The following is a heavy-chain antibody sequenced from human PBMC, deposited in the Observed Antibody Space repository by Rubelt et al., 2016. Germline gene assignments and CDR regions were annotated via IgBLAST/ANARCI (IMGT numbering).Heavy chain of an antibody. D-gene: IGHD2-15*01. V-gene: IGHV3-53*01. J-gene: IGHJ6*02. CDR3: ARPNCSGGSCYSAYYYYGMDV. Sequence: YYADSVKGRFTISRDNSKNTLYLQMNSLRAEDTAVYYCARPNCSGGSCYSAYYYYGMDVWGQGTTVTVSS.